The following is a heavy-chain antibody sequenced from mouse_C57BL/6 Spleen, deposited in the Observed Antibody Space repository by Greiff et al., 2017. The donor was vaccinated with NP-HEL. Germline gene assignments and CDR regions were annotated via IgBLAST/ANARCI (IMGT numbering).Heavy chain of an antibody. D-gene: IGHD3-2*02. Sequence: VKLQESGAELARPGASVKLSCKASGYTFTSYGISWVKQRTGQGLEWIGEIYPRSGNTYYNEKFKGKATLTADKSSSTAYMELRSLTSEDSAVYFCAPFSGSYYYAMDYWGQGTSVTVSS. CDR2: IYPRSGNT. CDR1: GYTFTSYG. J-gene: IGHJ4*01. V-gene: IGHV1-81*01. CDR3: APFSGSYYYAMDY.